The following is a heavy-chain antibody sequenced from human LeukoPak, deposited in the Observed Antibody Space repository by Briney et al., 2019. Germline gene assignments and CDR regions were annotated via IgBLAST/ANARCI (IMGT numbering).Heavy chain of an antibody. CDR3: TRDDGAGPHY. V-gene: IGHV3-7*01. D-gene: IGHD3-10*01. J-gene: IGHJ4*02. Sequence: GGSLRLSCAASGFTLSNYAMGWVRQAPGKGLEWVANIKVDGGETHYVDSVKGRFTISRDNARSSLYLQMNSLRADDTAVYYCTRDDGAGPHYWGQGTLVTVSS. CDR2: IKVDGGET. CDR1: GFTLSNYA.